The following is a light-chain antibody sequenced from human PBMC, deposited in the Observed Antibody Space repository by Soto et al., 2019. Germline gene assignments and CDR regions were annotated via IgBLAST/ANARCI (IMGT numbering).Light chain of an antibody. Sequence: EIVLTQSPGTLSFSPAERATLSCRASQSVSSRLAWYQQKPGQAPRLLISGASSRATGIPDRFSGSGSGTDFTLTISRLEPEDFALYYCQQYVTSAITFGQGTRLEIK. CDR3: QQYVTSAIT. V-gene: IGKV3-20*01. J-gene: IGKJ5*01. CDR1: QSVSSR. CDR2: GAS.